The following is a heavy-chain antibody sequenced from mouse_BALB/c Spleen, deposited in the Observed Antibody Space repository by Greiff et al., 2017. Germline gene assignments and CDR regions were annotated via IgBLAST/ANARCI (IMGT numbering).Heavy chain of an antibody. Sequence: QVQLKESGAELMKPGASVKISCKATGYTFSSYWIEWVKQRPGHGLEWIGEILPGSGSTNYNEKFKGKATFTADTSSNTAYMQLSSLTSEDSAVYYCARGHYYGSSLYYYAMDYWGQGTSVTVSS. CDR3: ARGHYYGSSLYYYAMDY. J-gene: IGHJ4*01. CDR1: GYTFSSYW. CDR2: ILPGSGST. D-gene: IGHD1-1*01. V-gene: IGHV1-9*01.